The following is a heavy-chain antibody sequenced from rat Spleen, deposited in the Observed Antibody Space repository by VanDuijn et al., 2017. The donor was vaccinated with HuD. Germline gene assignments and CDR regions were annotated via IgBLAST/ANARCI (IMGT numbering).Heavy chain of an antibody. J-gene: IGHJ3*01. Sequence: EVQLVESGGGLVQPGRSMKLSCAASGFSFSTFYMAWVRQAPTKGLEWVTSFSSGGGSTYYRDSVKGRFTSSRHNAKSTLYLQMDSLRSEDTATYYCATRGYNSGFAYWGQGTLVTVSS. D-gene: IGHD4-3*01. V-gene: IGHV5-25*01. CDR3: ATRGYNSGFAY. CDR2: FSSGGGST. CDR1: GFSFSTFY.